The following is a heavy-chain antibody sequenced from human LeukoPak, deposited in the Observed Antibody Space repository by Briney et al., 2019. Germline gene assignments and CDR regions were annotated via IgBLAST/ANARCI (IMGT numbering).Heavy chain of an antibody. CDR3: AKEGEWGTAMSHFDL. V-gene: IGHV3-30*02. Sequence: PGGSLRLSCAASGFTFSSYGMHWVRLTPDKGLEWLSFIRYDGETKQYADSVRGRFAISRDNSNNTLFLQMNSLRVEDTALYYCAKEGEWGTAMSHFDLWGQGTLVTVSS. J-gene: IGHJ4*02. CDR2: IRYDGETK. CDR1: GFTFSSYG. D-gene: IGHD5-18*01.